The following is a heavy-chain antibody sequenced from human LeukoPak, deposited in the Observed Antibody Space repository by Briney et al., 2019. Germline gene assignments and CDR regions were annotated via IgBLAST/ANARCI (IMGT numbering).Heavy chain of an antibody. V-gene: IGHV4-39*01. J-gene: IGHJ5*02. D-gene: IGHD5-24*01. CDR1: GGSISSSSYY. CDR3: ARRNGYNSRFDP. Sequence: PSETLSLTCTVSGGSISSSSYYWDWIRQPPGKELERIGNIYYSGTTYYNPSLKSRVTISVDTSKNQFSLKVSSVTAADTAVYYCARRNGYNSRFDPWGQGTLVTVSS. CDR2: IYYSGTT.